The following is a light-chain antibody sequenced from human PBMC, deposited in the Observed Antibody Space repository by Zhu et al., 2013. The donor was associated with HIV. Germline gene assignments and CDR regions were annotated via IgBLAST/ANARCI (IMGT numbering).Light chain of an antibody. CDR3: QKYSTAPRTWT. CDR1: QDIGTW. V-gene: IGKV1-12*01. J-gene: IGKJ1*01. Sequence: DIQMTQSPSSVSASVGDRVTITCRASQDIGTWLAWYQQKPGKAPKLLIYDASTLDNDVPSRFSGSGSGTDFTLTISSLQPEDVATYYCQKYSTAPRTWTFGQGTKVEVK. CDR2: DAS.